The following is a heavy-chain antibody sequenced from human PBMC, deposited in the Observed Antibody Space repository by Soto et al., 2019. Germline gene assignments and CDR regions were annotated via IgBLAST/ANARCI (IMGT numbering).Heavy chain of an antibody. CDR3: AKDIYCSGGSCYFPYYFDY. Sequence: GGSLTLSCAASGFTFSSYAMGWVRQAPGKGLEWVSAISGSGGSTYYADAVKGRFTITRDNSKNTLYLQMNSLRAEDTAVYYCAKDIYCSGGSCYFPYYFDYWGQGTLVTVSS. V-gene: IGHV3-23*01. D-gene: IGHD2-15*01. CDR2: ISGSGGST. J-gene: IGHJ4*02. CDR1: GFTFSSYA.